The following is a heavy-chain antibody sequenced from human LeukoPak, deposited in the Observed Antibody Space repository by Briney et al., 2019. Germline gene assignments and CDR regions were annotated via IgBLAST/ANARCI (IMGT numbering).Heavy chain of an antibody. CDR1: GFTFNIYA. CDR3: TRHSQDYRDSPLGY. V-gene: IGHV3-30*04. D-gene: IGHD4-17*01. Sequence: GGSLRLSCAASGFTFNIYAMHWLRQAPGKGLEWVAVISYDGSNKYYADSVKGRFTISRDNSKNTLYLQMNSLRAEDTAVYYCTRHSQDYRDSPLGYWGQGTLVTVSS. J-gene: IGHJ4*02. CDR2: ISYDGSNK.